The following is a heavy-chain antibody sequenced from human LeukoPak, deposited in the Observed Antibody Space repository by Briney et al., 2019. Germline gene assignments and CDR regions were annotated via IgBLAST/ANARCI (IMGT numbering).Heavy chain of an antibody. CDR1: GFTFSSYS. CDR2: ISSSSSYI. D-gene: IGHD5-18*01. J-gene: IGHJ3*02. CDR3: ARASGYSYGWGAFDI. V-gene: IGHV3-21*01. Sequence: GGSLRLSCAASGFTFSSYSMNWVRQAPGKGLEWVSSISSSSSYIYYADSVKGRFTISRDNAKNSLYLQMNSLRAEDTAVYYCARASGYSYGWGAFDIWGQGTMVTVSS.